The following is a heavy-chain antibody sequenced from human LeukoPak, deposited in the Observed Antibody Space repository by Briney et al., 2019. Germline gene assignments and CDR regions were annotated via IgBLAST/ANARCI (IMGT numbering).Heavy chain of an antibody. CDR2: ISGSGGST. CDR1: GFTFSSYA. V-gene: IGHV3-23*01. CDR3: AKSRVTAEQFTRSFDY. D-gene: IGHD2-21*02. Sequence: PGGSLRLSCAASGFTFSSYAMSWVRQAPGKGLEWVSAISGSGGSTYYADSVKGRFSISRDNSKSSLYLQMNSLRAEDTAVYYCAKSRVTAEQFTRSFDYWGQGTLVTVSS. J-gene: IGHJ4*02.